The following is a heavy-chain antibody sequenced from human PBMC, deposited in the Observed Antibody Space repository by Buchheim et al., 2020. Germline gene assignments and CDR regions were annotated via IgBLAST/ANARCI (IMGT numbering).Heavy chain of an antibody. Sequence: EVQVLEAGGGLVQPGESLRLSCAASGFSLSSYAMTWVRQAPGKGLEWVSYISSSGGDIYYADSVKGRFTISRDNAKNSLYLQINSLRAEDTAVYYCARYCSTTGCYDINNWGQGTL. V-gene: IGHV3-48*01. CDR3: ARYCSTTGCYDINN. D-gene: IGHD2-2*01. J-gene: IGHJ4*02. CDR1: GFSLSSYA. CDR2: ISSSGGDI.